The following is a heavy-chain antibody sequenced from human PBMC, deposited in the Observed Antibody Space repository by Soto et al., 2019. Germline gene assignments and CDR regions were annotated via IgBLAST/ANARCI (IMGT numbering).Heavy chain of an antibody. CDR2: ISWDGGST. J-gene: IGHJ6*02. CDR3: AKSFGFWSGLYYYYGMDV. CDR1: GFTFDDYA. Sequence: EVQLVESGGVVVQPGGSLRLSCAASGFTFDDYAMHWVRQAPGKGLEWVSLISWDGGSTYYADSVKGRFTISRDNSKNSLYLQMNSLRAEDTALYYCAKSFGFWSGLYYYYGMDVWGQGTTVTVSS. V-gene: IGHV3-43D*04. D-gene: IGHD3-3*01.